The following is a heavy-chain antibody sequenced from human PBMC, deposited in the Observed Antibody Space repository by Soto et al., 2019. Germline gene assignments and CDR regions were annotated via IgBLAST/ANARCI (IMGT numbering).Heavy chain of an antibody. D-gene: IGHD1-26*01. J-gene: IGHJ4*02. CDR3: ARLEWGLLVFDY. V-gene: IGHV4-39*01. CDR1: GGSISSSSYY. Sequence: SETLSLTCTVSGGSISSSSYYWGWIRQPPGKGLEWIGSIYYSGSTYYNPSLKSRVTISVDTSKNQFSLKLSSVTAADTAVYYCARLEWGLLVFDYWGQGTLVTVSS. CDR2: IYYSGST.